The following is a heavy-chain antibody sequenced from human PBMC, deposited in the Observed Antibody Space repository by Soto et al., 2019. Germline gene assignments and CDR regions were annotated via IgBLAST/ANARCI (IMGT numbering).Heavy chain of an antibody. CDR2: IYSSGNT. CDR1: GGTISGYY. V-gene: IGHV4-4*07. Sequence: SETLSLTCSVSGGTISGYYWTWIRQPAGKGLEWIGRIYSSGNTKYNPSLQSRVTMSLDTSNNQFSLRLTSVTAADTAVYYCARGQRFSDWFDPWGQGTLVTSPQ. CDR3: ARGQRFSDWFDP. J-gene: IGHJ5*02. D-gene: IGHD3-3*01.